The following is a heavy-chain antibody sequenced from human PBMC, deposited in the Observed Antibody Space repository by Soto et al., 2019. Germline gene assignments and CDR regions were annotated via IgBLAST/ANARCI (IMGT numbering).Heavy chain of an antibody. CDR2: MYPDDSDT. D-gene: IGHD3-10*01. V-gene: IGHV5-51*01. J-gene: IGHJ4*02. CDR1: EYIISTYL. Sequence: VEAMKICCQCAEYIISTYLSSCFLQMPVKVLEWMGIMYPDDSDTRYSPSFQGQVTISADKSINTAYLQWSSLKASDTAIYYCARRVPSAKAFDYWGQGTLVTVSS. CDR3: ARRVPSAKAFDY.